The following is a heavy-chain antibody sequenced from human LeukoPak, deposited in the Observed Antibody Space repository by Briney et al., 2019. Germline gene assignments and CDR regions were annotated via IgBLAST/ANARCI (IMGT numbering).Heavy chain of an antibody. V-gene: IGHV1-18*04. CDR1: GYTFTTYG. CDR2: ISAYNGNT. Sequence: GASVKVSCKASGYTFTTYGISWVRQAPGQGLEWMGWISAYNGNTTYAQKLQGRVTMTTDTPTSTAYMELRSLSSDDTAVYYCARQRGSGSYYNCDYWGQGTLVTVSS. CDR3: ARQRGSGSYYNCDY. D-gene: IGHD3-10*01. J-gene: IGHJ4*02.